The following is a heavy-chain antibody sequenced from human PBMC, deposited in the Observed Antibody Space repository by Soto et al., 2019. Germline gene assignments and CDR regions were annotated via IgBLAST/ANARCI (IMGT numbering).Heavy chain of an antibody. CDR2: IYWDDDK. D-gene: IGHD3-16*01. Sequence: QITLKESGPTLVKPTQTLTLTCTFSGFSLTTRGVGVGWIRQPPGKALECLALIYWDDDKRYSPSLQSRLSIPKDTSKTQVLLTMTNVDPVDTATYYCAHIPNYYQYDWFDPWGQGTLVSVSS. CDR3: AHIPNYYQYDWFDP. V-gene: IGHV2-5*02. CDR1: GFSLTTRGVG. J-gene: IGHJ5*02.